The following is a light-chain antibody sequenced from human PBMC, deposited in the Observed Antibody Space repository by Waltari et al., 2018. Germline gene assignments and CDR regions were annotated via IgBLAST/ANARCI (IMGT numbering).Light chain of an antibody. CDR3: SSFTSSSTWV. J-gene: IGLJ3*02. CDR1: TSDVGGYNY. CDR2: DVT. Sequence: SALTQPASVSESPGQSITISCTGTTSDVGGYNYVSWYQQHPGKAPKPMIYDVTKRPSGVSTRFSGSKSGNTASLTISGLQAEDEADYYCSSFTSSSTWVFGGGTKLTVL. V-gene: IGLV2-14*03.